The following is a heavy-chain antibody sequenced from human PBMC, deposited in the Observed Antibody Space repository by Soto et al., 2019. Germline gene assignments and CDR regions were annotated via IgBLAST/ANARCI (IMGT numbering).Heavy chain of an antibody. CDR2: IYPGDSDT. V-gene: IGHV5-51*01. D-gene: IGHD2-8*01. CDR1: GYNFTSYW. Sequence: GEALKISCKGSGYNFTSYWSGWVRQLPGKGLEWMGIIYPGDSDTRYSPSFQGQVTISADKSISTAYLQMNNLRTEDTAVYYCARHTYGPPGGIWHYYGMDVWGQGATVTVSS. J-gene: IGHJ6*02. CDR3: ARHTYGPPGGIWHYYGMDV.